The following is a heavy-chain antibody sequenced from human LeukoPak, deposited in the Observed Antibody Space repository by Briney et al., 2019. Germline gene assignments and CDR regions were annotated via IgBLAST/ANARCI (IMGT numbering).Heavy chain of an antibody. Sequence: ASVKVSCTASGYTFTGYYMHWVRQAPGQGLEWMGWINPNSGGTNYAQTLQGWVTITRDTSISTAYMELSRLRSDDTAVYYCARDLRRYYGSGGEVDAFDIWGQGTMVTVSS. CDR1: GYTFTGYY. V-gene: IGHV1-2*04. CDR2: INPNSGGT. J-gene: IGHJ3*02. CDR3: ARDLRRYYGSGGEVDAFDI. D-gene: IGHD3-10*01.